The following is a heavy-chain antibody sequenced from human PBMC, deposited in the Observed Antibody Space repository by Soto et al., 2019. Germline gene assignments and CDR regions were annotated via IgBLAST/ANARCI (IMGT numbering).Heavy chain of an antibody. J-gene: IGHJ4*02. CDR3: ARTVGAAYYFDF. CDR1: GDSMTKYY. CDR2: IYTSGST. D-gene: IGHD1-26*01. V-gene: IGHV4-4*07. Sequence: SETLSLTCTVSGDSMTKYYWSWIRKCAGKGLEWIGRIYTSGSTNYNPSLTSRVTMTIDTSNKHFSLSLKSVTAADTAVYYCARTVGAAYYFDFWGQGALVTVSS.